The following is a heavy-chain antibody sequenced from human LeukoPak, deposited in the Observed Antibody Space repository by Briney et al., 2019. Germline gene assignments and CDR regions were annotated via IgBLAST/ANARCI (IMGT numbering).Heavy chain of an antibody. CDR3: ARVKQGDYGDYKAFDI. CDR1: GGTLSNYT. D-gene: IGHD4-17*01. CDR2: IIPIFGTA. Sequence: GASVKVSCKASGGTLSNYTISWVRQAPGQGLEWMGEIIPIFGTANYAQKFQGRVTITADESTSTAYMELSSLRSEDTAVYYCARVKQGDYGDYKAFDIWGQGTMVTVSS. V-gene: IGHV1-69*13. J-gene: IGHJ3*02.